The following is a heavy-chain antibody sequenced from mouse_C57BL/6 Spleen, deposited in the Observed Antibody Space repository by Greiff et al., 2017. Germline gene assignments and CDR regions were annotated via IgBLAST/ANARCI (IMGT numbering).Heavy chain of an antibody. CDR1: GFSLTSYG. CDR2: IWSGGST. J-gene: IGHJ4*01. V-gene: IGHV2-2*01. Sequence: QVQLKQSGPGLVQPSQSLSITCTVSGFSLTSYGVHWVRQSPGKGLEWLGVIWSGGSTDYTAAFIYSLSIIKYNSKSQVFFKMNSLQADDTAIYYCARNGGYAMDYWGQGTSVTVSS. CDR3: ARNGGYAMDY.